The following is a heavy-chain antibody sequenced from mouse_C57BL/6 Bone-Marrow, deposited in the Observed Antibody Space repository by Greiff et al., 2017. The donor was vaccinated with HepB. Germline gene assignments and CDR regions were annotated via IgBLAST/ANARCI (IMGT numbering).Heavy chain of an antibody. CDR1: GFTFTTYA. CDR2: ISSKSSNYAT. D-gene: IGHD1-1*01. J-gene: IGHJ1*03. Sequence: EVKLVESGGGLVQPKGSLKLSCAASGFTFTTYAMHWVRQAPGKGLEWVARISSKSSNYATYYADSVKDRFTISRDDSQSMLYLQMNNLKTEDTALYYGVRDVYGIRRDWYFDVWGKGTTVTVSS. CDR3: VRDVYGIRRDWYFDV. V-gene: IGHV10-3*01.